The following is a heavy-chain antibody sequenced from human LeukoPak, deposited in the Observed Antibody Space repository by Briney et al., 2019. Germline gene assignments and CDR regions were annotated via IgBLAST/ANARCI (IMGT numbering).Heavy chain of an antibody. V-gene: IGHV3-33*01. J-gene: IGHJ3*02. Sequence: GGSLRLSCAASGFTFSSYGMHWVRQAPGRGLEWVALIWYDGRNKYYADSVKGRFTISRDNSKNTLSLQLNSLRDEDTAVYCCARDGGSSGYHDALDIWAKGQWSPSLQ. CDR2: IWYDGRNK. CDR1: GFTFSSYG. D-gene: IGHD3-22*01. CDR3: ARDGGSSGYHDALDI.